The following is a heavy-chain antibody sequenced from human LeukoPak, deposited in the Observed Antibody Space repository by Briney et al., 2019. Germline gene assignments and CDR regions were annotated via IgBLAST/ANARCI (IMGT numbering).Heavy chain of an antibody. D-gene: IGHD3-3*01. CDR3: TRDFSSGD. CDR2: IKQDGSQK. V-gene: IGHV3-7*01. CDR1: GFTFSNYW. Sequence: GGSLRLSCEASGFTFSNYWMTWVRQVPGKGLEWVANIKQDGSQKYYVDSVKGRFTISRDNAKNSVYLQMNSLRAEDTAIYYCTRDFSSGDWGQGTLVTVSS. J-gene: IGHJ4*02.